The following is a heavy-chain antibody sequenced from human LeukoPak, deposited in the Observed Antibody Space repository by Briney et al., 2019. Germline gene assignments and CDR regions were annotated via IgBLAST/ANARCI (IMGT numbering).Heavy chain of an antibody. J-gene: IGHJ4*02. Sequence: SETLSLTCTVSGGSISSSSYSWGWIRQPPGKGLEWIGSIYYSGSTYYNPSLKSRVTISVDTSKNQFSLKLSSVTAADTAVYYCARLYCSGGSCYPISDYWGQGTLVTVSS. CDR3: ARLYCSGGSCYPISDY. D-gene: IGHD2-15*01. CDR2: IYYSGST. CDR1: GGSISSSSYS. V-gene: IGHV4-39*01.